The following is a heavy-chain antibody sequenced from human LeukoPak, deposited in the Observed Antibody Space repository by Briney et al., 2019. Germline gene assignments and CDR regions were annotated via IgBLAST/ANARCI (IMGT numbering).Heavy chain of an antibody. CDR3: ARDLNYDFWSGYVY. V-gene: IGHV4-59*01. D-gene: IGHD3-3*01. J-gene: IGHJ4*02. CDR1: GGSISSYY. CDR2: IYYTGST. Sequence: SEALSLTCTVSGGSISSYYWSWIRQPPGKRLEWIGYIYYTGSTNYNPSLKSRVTISLDTSKNQFSLKLSSVTAADTAVYYCARDLNYDFWSGYVYWGQGTLVTVSS.